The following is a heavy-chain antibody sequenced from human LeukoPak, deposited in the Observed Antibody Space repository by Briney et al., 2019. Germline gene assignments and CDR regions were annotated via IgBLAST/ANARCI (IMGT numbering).Heavy chain of an antibody. Sequence: ASVKVSCKASGYTFIGYYMHWVRQAPGQGLEWMGRINPNGGGTNYAQKFQGWVTMTRDTSINTAYMELSRLRSDDTAVYYCARQRLLGYCSGGSCPKKFDYWGQGTLVTVSS. V-gene: IGHV1-2*04. CDR2: INPNGGGT. D-gene: IGHD2-15*01. CDR3: ARQRLLGYCSGGSCPKKFDY. CDR1: GYTFIGYY. J-gene: IGHJ4*02.